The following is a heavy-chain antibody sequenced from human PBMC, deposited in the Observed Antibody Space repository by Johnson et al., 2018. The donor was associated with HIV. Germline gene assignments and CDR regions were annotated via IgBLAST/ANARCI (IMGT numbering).Heavy chain of an antibody. J-gene: IGHJ3*02. Sequence: EVQLVESGGGLVQPGRSLRLSCPASGFTFDDYGMSWVRQAPGKGLEWVSGINWTGGSTGYADSVKGRFTISRENAKKSLYLQMNSLRAEDTALYYCARGGIAAAGSLLGAFDIWGHGTMVTVSS. CDR1: GFTFDDYG. CDR3: ARGGIAAAGSLLGAFDI. CDR2: INWTGGST. D-gene: IGHD6-13*01. V-gene: IGHV3-20*04.